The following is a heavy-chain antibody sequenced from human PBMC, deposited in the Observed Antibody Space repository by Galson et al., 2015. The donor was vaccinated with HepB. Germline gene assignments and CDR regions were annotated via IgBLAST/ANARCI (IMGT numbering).Heavy chain of an antibody. D-gene: IGHD3-10*01. V-gene: IGHV4-4*07. J-gene: IGHJ3*02. CDR3: VTMVRGALDAFDI. CDR2: IYTSGST. CDR1: GGSISSYY. Sequence: ETLSLTCTVSGGSISSYYWSWIRQPAGKGLEWIGRIYTSGSTNYNPSLTIRVTMSVDTSKNQFSLKLSYETAADTAVYYCVTMVRGALDAFDIWGQGTMVTVSS.